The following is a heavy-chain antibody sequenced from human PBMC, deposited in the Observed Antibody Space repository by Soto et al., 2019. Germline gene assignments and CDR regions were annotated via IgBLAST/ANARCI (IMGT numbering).Heavy chain of an antibody. CDR2: IYQSGRT. CDR3: AREKGSGTHMGFDY. J-gene: IGHJ4*02. V-gene: IGHV4-4*02. Sequence: SETRSLTCDVSGGSISTNNWWLWDRQSPGRGLEWIGEIYQSGRTNYNPSLRGRVSMSLDRSKNQFSLVLTSVSAADTAVYYCAREKGSGTHMGFDYWGQGILVPSPQ. CDR1: GGSISTNNW. D-gene: IGHD3-10*01.